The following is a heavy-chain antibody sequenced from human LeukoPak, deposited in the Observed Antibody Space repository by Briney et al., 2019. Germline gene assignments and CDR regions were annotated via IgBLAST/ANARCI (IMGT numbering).Heavy chain of an antibody. V-gene: IGHV1-18*01. CDR3: ARGDYYYGSGPPNFDP. CDR1: GYTFTSYG. Sequence: ASVKVSCKASGYTFTSYGISWVRQAPGQGLEWMGWISAYNGNTNYAQKLQGRVTMTTDTSTSTAYMELRSLRSDDTAVYYCARGDYYYGSGPPNFDPWGQGTLVTVSS. CDR2: ISAYNGNT. D-gene: IGHD3-10*01. J-gene: IGHJ5*02.